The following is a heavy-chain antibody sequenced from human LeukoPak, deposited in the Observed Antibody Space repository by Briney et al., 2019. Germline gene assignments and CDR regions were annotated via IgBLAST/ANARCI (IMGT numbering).Heavy chain of an antibody. CDR2: INPSGGST. J-gene: IGHJ6*02. CDR3: ARGAPLFLESLSLDYGMDV. V-gene: IGHV1-46*01. D-gene: IGHD3-3*01. CDR1: GYTFTNYY. Sequence: GASVKVSCKASGYTFTNYYMHWVRQAPGQGLEWMGIINPSGGSTSYAQKFQGRVTITRDTSTSTVYMELSSLRSEDTAVYYCARGAPLFLESLSLDYGMDVWGQGTTVTVSS.